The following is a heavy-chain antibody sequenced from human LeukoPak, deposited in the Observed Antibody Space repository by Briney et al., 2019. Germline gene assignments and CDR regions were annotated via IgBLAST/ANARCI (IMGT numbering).Heavy chain of an antibody. CDR3: ARDVYYYDSGTHGGYFDY. CDR2: IIPIFGTA. CDR1: GGTFSSYA. V-gene: IGHV1-69*13. Sequence: SVKVSCKASGGTFSSYAISWVRQAPGQGLEWMGGIIPIFGTANYAQKFQGRVTITADESTSTAYMELSSLRSEDTAVYYCARDVYYYDSGTHGGYFDYWGQGTLVTVSS. D-gene: IGHD3-10*01. J-gene: IGHJ4*02.